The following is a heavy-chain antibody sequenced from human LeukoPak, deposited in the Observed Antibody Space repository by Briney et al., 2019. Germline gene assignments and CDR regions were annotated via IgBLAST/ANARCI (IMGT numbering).Heavy chain of an antibody. CDR2: TYYRSKWYN. V-gene: IGHV6-1*01. CDR1: GDSVSSNSAA. J-gene: IGHJ4*02. D-gene: IGHD7-27*01. CDR3: ARGRLYVTGEQPRHFDH. Sequence: SQTLSLTCAISGDSVSSNSAAWNWIRQSPSRGLEWLGRTYYRSKWYNDYALSVKSRITVNPDTSKNQFSLQLRSVTPEDTAVYYCARGRLYVTGEQPRHFDHWGQGTLVTVSS.